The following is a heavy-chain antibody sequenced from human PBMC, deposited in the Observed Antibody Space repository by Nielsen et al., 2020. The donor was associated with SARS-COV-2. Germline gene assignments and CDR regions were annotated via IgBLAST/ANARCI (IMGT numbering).Heavy chain of an antibody. CDR3: AKDSLGFGVNWFDP. V-gene: IGHV3-30*18. J-gene: IGHJ5*02. CDR1: GFTFSSYD. CDR2: ISYDGSNK. Sequence: GGSLRLSCAASGFTFSSYDMHWVRQAPGKGLEWVAIISYDGSNKYYADSVKDRFTISRDNSKNTLYLQMNSLRPEDTAVYYCAKDSLGFGVNWFDPWGQGTLVTVSS. D-gene: IGHD3-10*01.